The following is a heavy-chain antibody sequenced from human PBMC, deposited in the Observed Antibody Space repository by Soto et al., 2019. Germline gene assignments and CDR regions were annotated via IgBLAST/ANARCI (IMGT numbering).Heavy chain of an antibody. Sequence: GGSLRLSCAASGFTFDNYAMTWVRQAPGKGLEWVSAISGSGRSTYYADSVKGRFTISRDNSKNTLYLRMNSLRVEDSAVYYCAKRGGGNPESWGQGGLVTVS. J-gene: IGHJ5*02. CDR2: ISGSGRST. CDR3: AKRGGGNPES. D-gene: IGHD2-15*01. CDR1: GFTFDNYA. V-gene: IGHV3-23*01.